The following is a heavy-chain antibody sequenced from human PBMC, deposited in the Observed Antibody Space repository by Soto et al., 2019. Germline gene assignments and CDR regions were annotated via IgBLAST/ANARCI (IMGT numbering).Heavy chain of an antibody. D-gene: IGHD5-18*01. CDR2: IWYDGSNK. Sequence: GGSLRLSCAASGFTFSSYGMHWVRQAPGKGLEWVAVIWYDGSNKYYADSVKGRFTISRDNSKNTLYLQMNSLRAEDTAVYYCAREGYSGYGYSDDAFDIWGQGTMVTVSS. CDR3: AREGYSGYGYSDDAFDI. CDR1: GFTFSSYG. J-gene: IGHJ3*02. V-gene: IGHV3-33*01.